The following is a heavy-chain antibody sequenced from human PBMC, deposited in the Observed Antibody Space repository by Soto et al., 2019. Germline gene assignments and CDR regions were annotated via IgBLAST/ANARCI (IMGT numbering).Heavy chain of an antibody. V-gene: IGHV3-7*03. CDR3: ARAHSSGWYWRTSDYYYGMDV. J-gene: IGHJ6*02. D-gene: IGHD6-19*01. CDR2: IKQGGSEK. CDR1: GFTFSSYW. Sequence: VGSLRLSCAASGFTFSSYWMSWVRQAPGKGLEWVANIKQGGSEKYYVDSVKGRFTISRDNAKNSLYLQMNSLRAEDTAVYYCARAHSSGWYWRTSDYYYGMDVWGQGTTVTVSS.